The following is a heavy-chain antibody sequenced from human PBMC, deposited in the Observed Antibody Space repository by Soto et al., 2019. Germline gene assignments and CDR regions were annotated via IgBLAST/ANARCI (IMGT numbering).Heavy chain of an antibody. V-gene: IGHV1-69*13. CDR1: GGTFSSYA. Sequence: SVKVSCKASGGTFSSYAISWVRQAPGQGLEWMGGVIPIFGTANYAQKFQGRVTITADESTSTAYMELSSLRSEDTAVYYCARDQPHPYCDSLKAPGDYWGQGTLVTVSS. CDR2: VIPIFGTA. CDR3: ARDQPHPYCDSLKAPGDY. J-gene: IGHJ4*02. D-gene: IGHD2-21*02.